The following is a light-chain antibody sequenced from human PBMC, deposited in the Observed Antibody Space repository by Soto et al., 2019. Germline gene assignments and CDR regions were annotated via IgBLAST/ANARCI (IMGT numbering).Light chain of an antibody. CDR1: QSISTS. J-gene: IGKJ2*01. Sequence: DIQMTQSPSSLSASVGDRVTITCRASQSISTSLNWYQQKPGKAPKFLIYDASRLQSGVPSRFSGSGSGTDFTLTNSSLKPEDFATYYCQQSYSTPRYTFGQGTKLEIK. CDR3: QQSYSTPRYT. V-gene: IGKV1-39*01. CDR2: DAS.